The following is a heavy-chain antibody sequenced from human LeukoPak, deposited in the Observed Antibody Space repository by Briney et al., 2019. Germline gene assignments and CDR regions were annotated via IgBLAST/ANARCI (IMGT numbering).Heavy chain of an antibody. Sequence: ASVKVSCKASGGTFSSYAISWVRQAPGQGLEWMGRIIPIFGTANYAQKFQGRVTITTDESTSTAYMELSSLRSEDTAVYYCARDYSSGWYERWHFDYWGQGTLVTVSS. V-gene: IGHV1-69*05. CDR3: ARDYSSGWYERWHFDY. J-gene: IGHJ4*02. D-gene: IGHD6-19*01. CDR2: IIPIFGTA. CDR1: GGTFSSYA.